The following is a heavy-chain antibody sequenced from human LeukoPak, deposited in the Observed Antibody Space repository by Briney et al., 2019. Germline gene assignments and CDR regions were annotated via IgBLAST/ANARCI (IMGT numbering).Heavy chain of an antibody. V-gene: IGHV4-59*01. J-gene: IGHJ4*02. CDR2: IYYSGST. CDR3: ARDGGSDYGDYEFDY. Sequence: PSETLSLTCAVSGGSISSYYWSWIRQPPGKGLEWIGYIYYSGSTNYNPSLKSRVTISVDTSKDQFSLKLSSVTAADTAVYYCARDGGSDYGDYEFDYWGQGTLVTVSS. CDR1: GGSISSYY. D-gene: IGHD4-17*01.